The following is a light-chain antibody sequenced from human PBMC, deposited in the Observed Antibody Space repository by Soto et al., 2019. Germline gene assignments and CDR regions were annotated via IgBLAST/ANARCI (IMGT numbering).Light chain of an antibody. CDR3: CSYAGSYTYV. J-gene: IGLJ1*01. V-gene: IGLV2-11*01. CDR1: SXDVGGYNY. CDR2: DVS. Sequence: QSALTQPLSVSGSPGQSVTISCTGTSXDVGGYNYVSWYQQHPGKAPKLMIYDVSKRPSGVPDRFSGSKSGNTASLTISGLQAEDEADYYCCSYAGSYTYVFGTGTKVIIL.